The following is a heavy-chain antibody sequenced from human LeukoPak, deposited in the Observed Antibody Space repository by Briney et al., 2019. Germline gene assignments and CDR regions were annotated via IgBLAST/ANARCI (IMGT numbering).Heavy chain of an antibody. D-gene: IGHD3-10*01. CDR3: AKDRRVYYYGSGSYDEFDP. Sequence: PGGSLRLSCAASGFTFGNYGLTWVRQAPGKGLEWVSGISGSGAGTYYADSVKGRFTISRDNSKNTLYLQMNSLRADDTAVYYCAKDRRVYYYGSGSYDEFDPWGQETLVTVSS. V-gene: IGHV3-23*01. CDR1: GFTFGNYG. J-gene: IGHJ5*02. CDR2: ISGSGAGT.